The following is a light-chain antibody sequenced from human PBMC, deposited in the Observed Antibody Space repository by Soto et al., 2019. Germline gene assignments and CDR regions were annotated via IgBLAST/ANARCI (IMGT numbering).Light chain of an antibody. CDR2: GAS. CDR1: QSVSSNY. V-gene: IGKV3-20*01. Sequence: EIVLTQSPGTLSLSPGERASLSCRASQSVSSNYLAWYQQKPGQAPRPLIYGASSRATGIPDRFSGSGAGTDFTLTISILEPEDLAVYYCQQYGSSQWTFGQGTKVDIK. CDR3: QQYGSSQWT. J-gene: IGKJ1*01.